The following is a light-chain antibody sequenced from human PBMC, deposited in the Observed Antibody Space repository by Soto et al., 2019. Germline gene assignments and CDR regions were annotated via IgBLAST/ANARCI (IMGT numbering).Light chain of an antibody. CDR1: GSNIGAGYN. J-gene: IGLJ1*01. Sequence: QSLLTQPSSVSGDPGQTVTISCTGSGSNIGAGYNVHWYQQLPGTAPKLLIHGNSNRPSGVPDRFSASKSGTSASLAITGLQVEVEGNYYWQSYYNMLSAVFGTGIK. CDR3: QSYYNMLSAV. CDR2: GNS. V-gene: IGLV1-40*01.